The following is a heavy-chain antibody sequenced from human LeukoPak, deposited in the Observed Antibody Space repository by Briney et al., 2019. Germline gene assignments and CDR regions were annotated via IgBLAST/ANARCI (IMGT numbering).Heavy chain of an antibody. D-gene: IGHD2-15*01. CDR2: IRKKSDRYTT. V-gene: IGHV3-72*01. J-gene: IGHJ1*01. Sequence: GGSLRLSSVAPGFTVSDHYLDWVRQAPGKGLEWVGLIRKKSDRYTTEYAASVKGRFTISRDDSTNSVYLQMSSLKSEDTAVYYCADIGGGGSNTRWGEGTVVTVSS. CDR1: GFTVSDHY. CDR3: ADIGGGGSNTR.